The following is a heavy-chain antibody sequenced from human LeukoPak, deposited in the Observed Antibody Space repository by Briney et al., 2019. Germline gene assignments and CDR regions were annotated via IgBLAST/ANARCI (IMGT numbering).Heavy chain of an antibody. D-gene: IGHD3-16*01. Sequence: GRSLRLSCAASGFTFDDYAMHWVRQAPGKGLEWVSGISWNSGSIGYVDSVKGRFTISRDNAKNSLYLQMNSLRAEDMALYYCAKEVMGGYYFDYWGQGTLVTVSS. CDR2: ISWNSGSI. CDR1: GFTFDDYA. J-gene: IGHJ4*02. V-gene: IGHV3-9*03. CDR3: AKEVMGGYYFDY.